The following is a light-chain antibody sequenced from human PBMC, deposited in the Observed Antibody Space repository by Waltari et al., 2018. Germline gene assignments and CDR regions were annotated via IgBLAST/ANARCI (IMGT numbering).Light chain of an antibody. J-gene: IGKJ5*01. CDR1: QSLLHSNGYNY. V-gene: IGKV2-28*01. Sequence: DVVMTQSPLSLAVTPGEPASISCRSSQSLLHSNGYNYLAWYLQKPGQSPQLLIYLGSNRASGVPDRFSGSGSGTDFTLKISRVDAEDIGLYYCMQALHSITFGQGTRLEIK. CDR2: LGS. CDR3: MQALHSIT.